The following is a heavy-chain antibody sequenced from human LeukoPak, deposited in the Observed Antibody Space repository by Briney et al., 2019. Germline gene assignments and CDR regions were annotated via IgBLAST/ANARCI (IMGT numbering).Heavy chain of an antibody. CDR3: ARTTEGGYTYGYFYYYYMDV. CDR1: GGSISSYY. Sequence: SETLSLTCTVSGGSISSYYWSWIRQPPGKGLVWIGYIHYSGSTNYSPSLKSRVTISVDTSKNQFSLNLTSVTAADSAVYYCARTTEGGYTYGYFYYYYMDVWGKGTTVTISS. J-gene: IGHJ6*03. D-gene: IGHD5-18*01. CDR2: IHYSGST. V-gene: IGHV4-59*01.